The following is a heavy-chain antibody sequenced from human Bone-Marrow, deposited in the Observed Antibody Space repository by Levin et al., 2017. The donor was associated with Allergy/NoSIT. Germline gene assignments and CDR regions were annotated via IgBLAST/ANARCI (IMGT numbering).Heavy chain of an antibody. CDR2: ISAYNGNP. CDR1: GYSFISYG. Sequence: ASVKVSCKASGYSFISYGISWVRQAPGQGLEWVGGISAYNGNPNYAQKFQGRVTMTTDTSTTTAYMELRSLRSDDTAVYYCARLNYYGSGSHSGYGLDVWGPGTTVTVSS. V-gene: IGHV1-18*01. D-gene: IGHD3-10*01. J-gene: IGHJ6*02. CDR3: ARLNYYGSGSHSGYGLDV.